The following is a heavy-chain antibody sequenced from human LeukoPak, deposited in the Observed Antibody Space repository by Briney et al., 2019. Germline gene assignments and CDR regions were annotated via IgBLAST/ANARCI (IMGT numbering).Heavy chain of an antibody. CDR1: GFTVSSNY. V-gene: IGHV3-66*01. CDR2: IYSGGST. J-gene: IGHJ6*02. D-gene: IGHD1-26*01. Sequence: GGSLRLSCAASGFTVSSNYMSWVRQAPGKGLEWVSVIYSGGSTYYADSVKGRFTISRDNSKNTLYLQMNSLRAEDTAVYHCARDRVTGATNNYYYYYGMDVWGQGTTVTVSS. CDR3: ARDRVTGATNNYYYYYGMDV.